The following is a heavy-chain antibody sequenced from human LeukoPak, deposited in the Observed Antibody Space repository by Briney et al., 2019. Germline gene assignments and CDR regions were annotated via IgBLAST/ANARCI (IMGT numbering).Heavy chain of an antibody. V-gene: IGHV4-59*08. CDR2: IDYSGST. D-gene: IGHD3-22*01. CDR1: AGSFNSYY. CDR3: ARPAEKWLPFDY. J-gene: IGHJ4*02. Sequence: PSETLSLTCTASAGSFNSYYWSWIRQPPGKGLEWIGYIDYSGSTTYNPSLKSRLTISVDTSKNQFSLKLNSVTAADTAVYYCARPAEKWLPFDYWGQGTLVTVSS.